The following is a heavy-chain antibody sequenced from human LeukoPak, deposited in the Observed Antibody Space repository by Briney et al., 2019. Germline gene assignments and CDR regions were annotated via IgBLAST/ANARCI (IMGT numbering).Heavy chain of an antibody. CDR3: ARSGDYYDSSGYYPLGY. J-gene: IGHJ4*02. Sequence: SQTLSLTCTVPGGSISSGSYYWSWIRQPAGKGLEWIGRIYTSGSTNYNPSLESRVTISVDTSKNQFSLKLSSVTAADTAVYYCARSGDYYDSSGYYPLGYWGQGTLVTVSS. CDR1: GGSISSGSYY. D-gene: IGHD3-22*01. V-gene: IGHV4-61*02. CDR2: IYTSGST.